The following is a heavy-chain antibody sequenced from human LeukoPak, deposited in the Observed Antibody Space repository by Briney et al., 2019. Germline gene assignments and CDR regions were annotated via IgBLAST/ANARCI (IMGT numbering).Heavy chain of an antibody. CDR2: INAGNGNT. CDR3: ARDSEGDGYNFDT. Sequence: ASVKVSCKASGYTFTSYAMHWVRQAPGQRLEWMGWINAGNGNTKYSQKFQGRVTITRDTSASTAYMELSSLRSEDTAVYYCARDSEGDGYNFDTWGRGTLVTVSS. V-gene: IGHV1-3*01. J-gene: IGHJ5*02. D-gene: IGHD5-24*01. CDR1: GYTFTSYA.